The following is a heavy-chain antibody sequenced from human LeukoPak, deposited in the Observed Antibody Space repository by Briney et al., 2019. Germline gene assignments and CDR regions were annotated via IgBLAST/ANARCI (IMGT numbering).Heavy chain of an antibody. CDR1: GGSISSYY. CDR3: ARGVGHVAN. J-gene: IGHJ4*02. Sequence: SETLSLTCTVSGGSISSYYWSWIRQPPGKGLEWIGEINHSGSTNYNPSLKSRVTISVDTSKNQFSLKLSSVTAADTAVYYCARGVGHVANWGQGTLVTVSS. V-gene: IGHV4-34*01. CDR2: INHSGST. D-gene: IGHD2-21*01.